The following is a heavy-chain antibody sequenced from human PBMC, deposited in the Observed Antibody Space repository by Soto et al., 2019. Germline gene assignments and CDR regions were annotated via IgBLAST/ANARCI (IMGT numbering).Heavy chain of an antibody. Sequence: GGSLRLSCAASGFTFSSRALSWVRQAPGKGLEWVSSISGSGASTYYADSVKGRFTVSRDNSKNMLYLQMNSLGVGDTAEYYCAKRTAVTGPYYDYWGQGILVTVSS. CDR3: AKRTAVTGPYYDY. CDR1: GFTFSSRA. D-gene: IGHD6-19*01. CDR2: ISGSGAST. J-gene: IGHJ4*02. V-gene: IGHV3-23*01.